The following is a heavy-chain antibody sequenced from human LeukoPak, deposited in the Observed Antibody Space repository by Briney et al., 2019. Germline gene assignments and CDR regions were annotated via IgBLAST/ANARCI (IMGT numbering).Heavy chain of an antibody. CDR3: VRAQGIRYFDWLSYFDY. CDR1: GFTFSDYY. D-gene: IGHD3-9*01. CDR2: ISSSSSYT. V-gene: IGHV3-11*06. J-gene: IGHJ4*02. Sequence: GGSLRLSCAASGFTFSDYYMSWIRQAPGKGLEWVSYISSSSSYTNYADSVLGRFTISRDNAKNSLYLQMNSLRAEDTAVYYCVRAQGIRYFDWLSYFDYWGQGTLVTVSS.